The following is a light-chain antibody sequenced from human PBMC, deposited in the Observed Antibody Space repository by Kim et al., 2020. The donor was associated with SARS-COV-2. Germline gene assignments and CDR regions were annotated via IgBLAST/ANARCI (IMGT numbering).Light chain of an antibody. J-gene: IGLJ2*01. CDR1: SRRSYY. CDR2: DKN. Sequence: VAWGQTVRIICQGESRRSYYETWYQQKQRQAPRMVIYDKNNRPSGIPDRFSGSSSGNTASLTITGTQAGDEADYYCNSRGSNDDVVFGGGTQLTVL. V-gene: IGLV3-19*01. CDR3: NSRGSNDDVV.